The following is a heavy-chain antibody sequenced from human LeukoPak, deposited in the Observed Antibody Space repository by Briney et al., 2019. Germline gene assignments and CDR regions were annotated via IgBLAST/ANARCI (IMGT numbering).Heavy chain of an antibody. D-gene: IGHD4-17*01. CDR3: ARVTTVTTRYFDY. CDR2: ISSSSSYI. Sequence: GGSLRLSCAASGFTFSSYSMNWVRQAPGKGLEWVSSISSSSSYIYYADSVKGRFTISRDNAKNSLYLQMNSLRAEDTAVYYRARVTTVTTRYFDYWGQGTLVTVSS. CDR1: GFTFSSYS. J-gene: IGHJ4*02. V-gene: IGHV3-21*01.